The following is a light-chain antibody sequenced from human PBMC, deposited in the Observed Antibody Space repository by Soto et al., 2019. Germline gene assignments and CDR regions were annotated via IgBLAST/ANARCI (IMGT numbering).Light chain of an antibody. Sequence: QSALTQPASVSGSPGQSITISCTGTSSDVGAYDYVSWYQQHPGKAPKLMIYDVSNRPSGVSNRFSGSKSANTASLTISGLQADDEVDYYCSSYTSTNTGVFGGGTKLTVL. J-gene: IGLJ2*01. CDR2: DVS. CDR1: SSDVGAYDY. V-gene: IGLV2-14*03. CDR3: SSYTSTNTGV.